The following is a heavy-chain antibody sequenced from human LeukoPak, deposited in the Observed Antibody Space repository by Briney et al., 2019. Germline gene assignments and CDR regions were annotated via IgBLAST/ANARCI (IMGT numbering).Heavy chain of an antibody. CDR2: IYNSGST. Sequence: GGSLRLSCAASGFTFSNYAMSWVRQAPGKGLEWVSIIYNSGSTYYADSVKGRFTISRDNSKNTLYLQMNALRAEDTAIYYCARLLSGDFGYYYYYMDVWGKGTTVTISS. CDR1: GFTFSNYA. CDR3: ARLLSGDFGYYYYYMDV. J-gene: IGHJ6*03. V-gene: IGHV3-23*05. D-gene: IGHD4-17*01.